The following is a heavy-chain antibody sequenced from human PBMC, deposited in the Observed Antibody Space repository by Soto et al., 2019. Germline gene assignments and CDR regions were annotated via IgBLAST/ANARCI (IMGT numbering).Heavy chain of an antibody. D-gene: IGHD3-3*02. V-gene: IGHV3-23*01. CDR1: GFTFSSYA. CDR3: AKDGALVPALIHFDY. J-gene: IGHJ4*02. Sequence: GGSLRLSCAASGFTFSSYAMSWVRQAPRKGLEWVSAISGSGGSTYYADSVKGRFTISRDNSKNTLYLQMNSLRAEDTAVYYCAKDGALVPALIHFDYWGQGTLVTVSS. CDR2: ISGSGGST.